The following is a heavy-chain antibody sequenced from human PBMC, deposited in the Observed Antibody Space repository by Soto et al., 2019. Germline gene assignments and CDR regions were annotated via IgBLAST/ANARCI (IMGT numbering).Heavy chain of an antibody. Sequence: ASVKVSCKASGYTFTSYDINWVRQATGQGLEWMGWVNPNSGNTGYAQKFQGRVTMTRNTSISTAYMELSSLRSEDTAVYYCARGGYDDYSNYYYYYYMDVWGKGTTVTVSS. J-gene: IGHJ6*03. CDR1: GYTFTSYD. D-gene: IGHD4-4*01. V-gene: IGHV1-8*01. CDR2: VNPNSGNT. CDR3: ARGGYDDYSNYYYYYYMDV.